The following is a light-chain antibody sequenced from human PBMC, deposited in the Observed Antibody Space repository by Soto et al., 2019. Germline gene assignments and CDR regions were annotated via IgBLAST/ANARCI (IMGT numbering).Light chain of an antibody. CDR3: QQYNNWPIT. V-gene: IGKV3-15*01. J-gene: IGKJ5*01. CDR1: QSVSSN. Sequence: EIVMTQSPATLSVSPGERATLSCRASQSVSSNLAWYQQKPGQAPRLLIYGASTRATGIPARFSGSGSGTEFTLTISSLQSXDFSVYYCQQYNNWPITFCQGTRLAIK. CDR2: GAS.